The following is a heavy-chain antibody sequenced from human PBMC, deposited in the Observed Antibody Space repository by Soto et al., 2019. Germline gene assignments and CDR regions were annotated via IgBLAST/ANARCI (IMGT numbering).Heavy chain of an antibody. CDR1: GFTFTSYA. D-gene: IGHD2-21*02. J-gene: IGHJ4*02. CDR2: LNGRGDTT. Sequence: GGSLRLSCAASGFTFTSYAMTWVRQAPGKGLEWVSTLNGRGDTTHYADSVKGRFTISRDNSKNTLYLQINSLRAEDTALYYCARDRHVVVVTTDYFDYWGQGTLVTVSS. CDR3: ARDRHVVVVTTDYFDY. V-gene: IGHV3-23*01.